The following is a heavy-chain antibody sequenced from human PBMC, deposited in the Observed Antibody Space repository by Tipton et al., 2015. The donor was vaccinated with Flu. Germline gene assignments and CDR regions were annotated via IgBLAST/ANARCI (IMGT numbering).Heavy chain of an antibody. CDR3: ASPEEVMVRGVIGAFDI. CDR1: GFTVSSNY. Sequence: SLRLSCAASGFTVSSNYMSWVRQAPGKGLEWVAVISYDGSNKYYADSVKGRFTISRDNSKNTLYLQMNSLRAEDTAVYYCASPEEVMVRGVIGAFDIWGQGTMVTVSS. V-gene: IGHV3-30*03. CDR2: ISYDGSNK. D-gene: IGHD3-10*01. J-gene: IGHJ3*02.